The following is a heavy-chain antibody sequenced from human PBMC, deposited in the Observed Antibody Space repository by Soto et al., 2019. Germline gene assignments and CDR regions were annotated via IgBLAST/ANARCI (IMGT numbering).Heavy chain of an antibody. CDR1: RFTFSSYA. Sequence: GSLRLSCAASRFTFSSYAISWFRLAPGKGLEWVSAISGSGGSTYYADSVKGRFTFSRDNSKNTLYLQKNSLRAEDTAVYYCAKDPXDNVVVVAAGGGFWFDHLGQGILVTVSS. D-gene: IGHD2-15*01. CDR2: ISGSGGST. J-gene: IGHJ5*02. CDR3: AKDPXDNVVVVAAGGGFWFDH. V-gene: IGHV3-23*01.